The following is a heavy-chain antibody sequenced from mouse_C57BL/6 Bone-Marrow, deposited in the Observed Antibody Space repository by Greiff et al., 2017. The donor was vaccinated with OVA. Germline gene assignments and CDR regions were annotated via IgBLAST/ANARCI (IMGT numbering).Heavy chain of an antibody. V-gene: IGHV5-4*03. CDR3: ARCRDWFAY. CDR1: GFTFSSYA. CDR2: ISDGGSYT. Sequence: EVKLVESGGGLVKPGGSLKLSCAASGFTFSSYAMSWVRQTPEKRLEWVATISDGGSYTYYPDNVKGRFTISRDNAKNNLYLQMSHLKSEDTAMYYCARCRDWFAYWGQGTLVTVSA. J-gene: IGHJ3*01.